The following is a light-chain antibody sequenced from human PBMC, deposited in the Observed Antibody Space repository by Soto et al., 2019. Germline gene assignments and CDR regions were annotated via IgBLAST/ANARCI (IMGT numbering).Light chain of an antibody. Sequence: EIGLTQSPGTLSLSPGERATLSSRASQSISSSYLAWYQQNPGQPPSLLIYGASSRATGSPDMFSGSGSGTDFTLTIRRLEPEDFTVYYCQRYGGSPPYTFGQGNKLEIK. J-gene: IGKJ2*01. CDR3: QRYGGSPPYT. CDR1: QSISSSY. CDR2: GAS. V-gene: IGKV3-20*01.